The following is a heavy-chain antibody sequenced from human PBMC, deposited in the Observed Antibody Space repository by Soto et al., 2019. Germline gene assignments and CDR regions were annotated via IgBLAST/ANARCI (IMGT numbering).Heavy chain of an antibody. CDR1: VSTFTSYG. J-gene: IGHJ4*02. CDR3: AGDLPTGLVDH. CDR2: ISAYNGNT. Sequence: ATVKVSCKASVSTFTSYGISWVRQAPGQGLEWMGWISAYNGNTNYAQKLQGRVTMTTDTSTSTAYLELRSLRSDETAVYYCAGDLPTGLVDHWGQGTLVTVSS. V-gene: IGHV1-18*01. D-gene: IGHD1-26*01.